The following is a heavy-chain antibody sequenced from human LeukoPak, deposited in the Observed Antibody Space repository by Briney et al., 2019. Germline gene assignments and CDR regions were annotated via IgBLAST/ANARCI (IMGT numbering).Heavy chain of an antibody. V-gene: IGHV3-15*01. J-gene: IGHJ4*02. CDR3: TTDEWS. D-gene: IGHD3-3*01. Sequence: GGSLRLSCAASGFSYTNAWMGWVRQAPGKGLECVGHIKSKADGGATEYAASVKGRFTISRDDSKNTLDLQMNSLKTENTAVYYCTTDEWSWGQGTLVTVSS. CDR2: IKSKADGGAT. CDR1: GFSYTNAW.